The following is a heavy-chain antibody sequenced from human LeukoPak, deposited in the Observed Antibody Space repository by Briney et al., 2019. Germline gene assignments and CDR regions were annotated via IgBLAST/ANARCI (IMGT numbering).Heavy chain of an antibody. V-gene: IGHV1-18*01. J-gene: IGHJ4*02. CDR2: ISAYNGNT. Sequence: ASVKVSCKASGYTFTSYGISWVRQAPGQGLEWMGWISAYNGNTNYAQKLQGRVTMTTDTSTSTAYMELRSLRSDDTAVYYCARDYDSSGYFPVGGYCGQGTLVTVSA. D-gene: IGHD3-22*01. CDR1: GYTFTSYG. CDR3: ARDYDSSGYFPVGGY.